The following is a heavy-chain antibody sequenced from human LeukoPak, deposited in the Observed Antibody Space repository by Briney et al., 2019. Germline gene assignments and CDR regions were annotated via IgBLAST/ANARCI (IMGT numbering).Heavy chain of an antibody. V-gene: IGHV3-9*01. Sequence: SLRLSCAASGFTFDDYAMHWVRQAPGKGLEWVSAISWNNNKIGYADSVKGRFTISRDNAKNTLYLQMNSLRAEDTAVYYCARGYSSGLHFDYWGQGTLVTASS. CDR1: GFTFDDYA. CDR2: ISWNNNKI. CDR3: ARGYSSGLHFDY. D-gene: IGHD6-19*01. J-gene: IGHJ4*02.